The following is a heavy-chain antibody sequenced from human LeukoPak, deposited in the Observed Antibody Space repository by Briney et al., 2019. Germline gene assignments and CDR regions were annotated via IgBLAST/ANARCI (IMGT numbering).Heavy chain of an antibody. V-gene: IGHV3-23*01. Sequence: GGSLRLSCEASGFAFSFFAMSWLRQAPGKGLEWVSTINANSGTRSYAASVRGRFTISRDNSKNTLYLQLNTLRADDTAVYYCARVSVTTPRTPGAFDYWGQGTLVTVSS. CDR3: ARVSVTTPRTPGAFDY. D-gene: IGHD4-17*01. CDR1: GFAFSFFA. CDR2: INANSGTR. J-gene: IGHJ4*02.